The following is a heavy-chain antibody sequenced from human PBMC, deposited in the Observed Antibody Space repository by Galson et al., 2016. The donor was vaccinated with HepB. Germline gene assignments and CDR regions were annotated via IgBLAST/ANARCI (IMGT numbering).Heavy chain of an antibody. J-gene: IGHJ4*02. Sequence: SLRLSCAASGFAFSDMWMTWVRQAPGKGLEWVANIDKDSSHTYYEDSVRGRFTISRDNTNNLLFLQVNNLRAEDTALYYCARGFATDYWGRGTLVTVSS. CDR2: IDKDSSHT. CDR3: ARGFATDY. V-gene: IGHV3-7*05. CDR1: GFAFSDMW.